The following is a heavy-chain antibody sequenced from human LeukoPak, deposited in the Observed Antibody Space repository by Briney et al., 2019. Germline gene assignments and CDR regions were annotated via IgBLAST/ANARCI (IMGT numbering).Heavy chain of an antibody. CDR2: ISWNSGSI. Sequence: PGGSLRLSCAAAGFTFDDYGMHWVRQAPGKGLEWVSGISWNSGSIGYADSVKGRFTISRDNAKNSLYLQMNSLRAEDTALYYCAKDSGTKAGVAFDIWGQGTMGTVSS. J-gene: IGHJ3*02. D-gene: IGHD2-15*01. CDR3: AKDSGTKAGVAFDI. V-gene: IGHV3-9*01. CDR1: GFTFDDYG.